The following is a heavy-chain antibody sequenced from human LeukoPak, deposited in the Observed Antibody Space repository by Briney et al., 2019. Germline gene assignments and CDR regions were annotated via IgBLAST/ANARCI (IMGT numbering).Heavy chain of an antibody. CDR1: GFTFSSYG. CDR2: IRYDGSNK. V-gene: IGHV3-30*02. Sequence: GGSLRLSCAASGFTFSSYGMHWVRQAPGKGLEWVAFIRYDGSNKYYADSVKGRFTTSRDNSKNTLYLQMNSLRAEDTAVYYCAKLSWELLDFDYWGQGTLVTVSS. CDR3: AKLSWELLDFDY. J-gene: IGHJ4*02. D-gene: IGHD1-26*01.